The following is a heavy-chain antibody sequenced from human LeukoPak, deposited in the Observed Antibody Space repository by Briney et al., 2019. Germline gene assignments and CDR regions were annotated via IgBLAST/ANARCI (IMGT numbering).Heavy chain of an antibody. CDR3: ARVNGYCSGGSCYSGWFDH. D-gene: IGHD2-15*01. J-gene: IGHJ5*02. Sequence: ASVTVSCKASGYTFTSYGISWVRQAPGQGLEWMGWISAYNGNTNYAQKLQGRVTMTTDTSTSTAYMELRSLRSDDTAVYYCARVNGYCSGGSCYSGWFDHWGQGTLVTVSS. CDR1: GYTFTSYG. CDR2: ISAYNGNT. V-gene: IGHV1-18*01.